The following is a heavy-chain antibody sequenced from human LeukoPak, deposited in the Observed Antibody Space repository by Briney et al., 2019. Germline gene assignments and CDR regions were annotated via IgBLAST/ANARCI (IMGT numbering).Heavy chain of an antibody. Sequence: SETLSLTCAVYIDSFTNYYWNWIRQTPGKGLEWIGEVNDSGGTNINPSLRSRVILSVDTSKNQFSLKLISVTAADTAVYYCARGQGATVLQVGKNWFDPWGQGTLVTVSS. CDR1: IDSFTNYY. V-gene: IGHV4-34*01. D-gene: IGHD5-24*01. CDR2: VNDSGGT. CDR3: ARGQGATVLQVGKNWFDP. J-gene: IGHJ5*02.